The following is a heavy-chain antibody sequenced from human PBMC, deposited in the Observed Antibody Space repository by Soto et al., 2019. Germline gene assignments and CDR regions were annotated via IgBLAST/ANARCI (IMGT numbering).Heavy chain of an antibody. Sequence: QVQLVESGGGVVQPGRSPRLSCAASGFTFSSYAMHWVRQAPGKGLEWVAVISYDGSNKYYADSVKGRFTISRDNSKNTLYLQMNSLRAEDTAVYYCARGSPSVVPAANDYWGQGTLVTVSS. CDR2: ISYDGSNK. CDR3: ARGSPSVVPAANDY. D-gene: IGHD2-2*01. CDR1: GFTFSSYA. J-gene: IGHJ4*02. V-gene: IGHV3-30-3*01.